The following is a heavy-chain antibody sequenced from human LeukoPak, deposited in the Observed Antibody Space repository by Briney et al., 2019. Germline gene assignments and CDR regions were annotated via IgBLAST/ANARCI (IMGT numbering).Heavy chain of an antibody. D-gene: IGHD5-18*01. J-gene: IGHJ4*02. CDR1: GFTFSSYE. CDR2: ISSSGSTI. Sequence: GGSLRLSCAASGFTFSSYEMNWVRQAPGKGLEWVSYISSSGSTIYYADSVKGRFTISRDNAKNSLYLQMNSLRAEDAAVYYCARDRTRGYTYGYLDNWGQGTQVTVSS. CDR3: ARDRTRGYTYGYLDN. V-gene: IGHV3-48*03.